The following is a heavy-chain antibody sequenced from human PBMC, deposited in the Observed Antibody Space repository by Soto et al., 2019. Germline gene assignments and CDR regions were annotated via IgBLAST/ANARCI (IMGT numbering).Heavy chain of an antibody. D-gene: IGHD3-10*01. CDR2: INHSGST. CDR1: GGSFSGYY. Sequence: QVQLQQWGAGLLKPSETLSLTCAVYGGSFSGYYWSWIRQPPGKGLEWIGEINHSGSTNYNPSLKSRVTISVDTSKNQFSLKLSSVTAAATAVYYCERGVKFGDYGSGSYHYWGQGTLVTVSS. CDR3: ERGVKFGDYGSGSYHY. V-gene: IGHV4-34*01. J-gene: IGHJ4*02.